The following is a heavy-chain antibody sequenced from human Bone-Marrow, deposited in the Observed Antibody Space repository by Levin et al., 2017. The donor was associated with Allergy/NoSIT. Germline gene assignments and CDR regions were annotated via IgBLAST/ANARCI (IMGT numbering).Heavy chain of an antibody. D-gene: IGHD1-26*01. CDR1: GFTFGSTW. CDR2: IKQDGSQS. CDR3: ATAAGWELSS. J-gene: IGHJ4*02. Sequence: GGSLRLSCATSGFTFGSTWMNWVRQAPGKGLEWVALIKQDGSQSHYLDSVKGRFTISTDNAKKSFYLQMNGLRADDTAMYYCATAAGWELSSWGQGTLVTVSS. V-gene: IGHV3-7*01.